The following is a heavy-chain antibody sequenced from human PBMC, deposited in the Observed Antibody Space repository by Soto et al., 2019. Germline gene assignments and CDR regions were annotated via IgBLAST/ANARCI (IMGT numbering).Heavy chain of an antibody. CDR3: ARGKGMEENYYYYGMDV. CDR1: GYTFSTYA. D-gene: IGHD3-3*01. V-gene: IGHV1-3*01. Sequence: ASVKVSCKASGYTFSTYALHWVRQAPGQGLEWMGWINGGNGHTRYSQKFKDRATISRDTPASTAYMELSGLRSEDTAVYYCARGKGMEENYYYYGMDVWGQGTTVTVSS. J-gene: IGHJ6*02. CDR2: INGGNGHT.